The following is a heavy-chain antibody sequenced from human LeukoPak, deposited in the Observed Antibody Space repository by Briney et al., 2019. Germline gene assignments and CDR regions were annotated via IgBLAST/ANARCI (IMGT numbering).Heavy chain of an antibody. J-gene: IGHJ5*02. CDR2: VHPDNGNT. CDR3: ATGPRNDP. Sequence: ASVKVSCKTSGYPFTNWEINWVRQAAGQGPEWLGWVHPDNGNTYYAQRFRGRVTMSRDTSTTTAYMELSGLRSNDTAVYFCATGPRNDPWGQGTLVTVSS. CDR1: GYPFTNWE. D-gene: IGHD1-14*01. V-gene: IGHV1-8*02.